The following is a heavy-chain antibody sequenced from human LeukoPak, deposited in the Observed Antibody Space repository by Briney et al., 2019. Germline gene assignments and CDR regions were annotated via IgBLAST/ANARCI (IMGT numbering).Heavy chain of an antibody. CDR2: ISVYNGNI. CDR3: ARDQGDSSGWSFFDY. J-gene: IGHJ4*02. CDR1: GYTFTSYG. Sequence: GASVKVSCKASGYTFTSYGISWVRQAPGQGLEWMGWISVYNGNINYAQKLQGRVTMTTDKSTSTAYMELSGLRSEDTAVYYCARDQGDSSGWSFFDYWGQGTLVTVSS. D-gene: IGHD6-19*01. V-gene: IGHV1-18*01.